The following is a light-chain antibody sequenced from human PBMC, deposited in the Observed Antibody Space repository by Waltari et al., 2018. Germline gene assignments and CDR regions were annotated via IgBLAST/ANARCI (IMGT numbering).Light chain of an antibody. CDR2: EVS. CDR1: SSDVGSYNR. CDR3: SSYTSSSTWV. J-gene: IGLJ1*01. V-gene: IGLV2-18*02. Sequence: QSALTQPPSVSGSPGQSVTISCTGTSSDVGSYNRVSWYQQPPDTAPKLIIYEVSDRPAGVPDRSSGSKSANTAFLTISGLQAEDEADYFCSSYTSSSTWVFGTGTKVTVL.